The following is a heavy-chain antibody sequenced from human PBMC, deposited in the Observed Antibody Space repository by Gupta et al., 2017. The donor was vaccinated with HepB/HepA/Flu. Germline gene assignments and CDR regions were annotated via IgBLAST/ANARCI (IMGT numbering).Heavy chain of an antibody. J-gene: IGHJ4*02. Sequence: EVQLLQSGGGLVQPGGSLRPSCTASGFTFGIYDMTWIRQAPGKGLEWVSAISGSGGSTYYADSVQGRFTISRDNPKNTLYLQMNSLRAEDTAVYFCAKVSGYYGSGTSFWGQGTLVTVSS. D-gene: IGHD3-10*01. CDR3: AKVSGYYGSGTSF. V-gene: IGHV3-23*01. CDR2: ISGSGGST. CDR1: GFTFGIYD.